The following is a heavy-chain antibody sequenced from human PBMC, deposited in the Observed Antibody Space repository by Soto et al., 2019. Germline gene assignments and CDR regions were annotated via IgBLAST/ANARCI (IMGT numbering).Heavy chain of an antibody. J-gene: IGHJ5*02. CDR1: GGSISSFY. V-gene: IGHV4-59*12. D-gene: IGHD3-22*01. Sequence: SETLSLTCTVSGGSISSFYWSWIRQTPGKGLEWIGYIYDSGSSYYNPSLKSRVTLSLDTSKNQFSLKLSSVTAADTAVYYCARDSSGSQLVPWFDPWGQGTLVTVSS. CDR3: ARDSSGSQLVPWFDP. CDR2: IYDSGSS.